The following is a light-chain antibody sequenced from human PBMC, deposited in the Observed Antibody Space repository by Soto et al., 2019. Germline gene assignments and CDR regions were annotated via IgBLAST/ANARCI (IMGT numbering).Light chain of an antibody. J-gene: IGKJ1*01. CDR3: QQYNSYPET. Sequence: DIHMTQSPSTLSASVGDRVTITCRASQSISSWLAWYQQKPGKAPKLLIYDASSLESGVPSRFSGSVSGTEFTLSISSLQPDDFATYYCQQYNSYPETFGQGTKV. V-gene: IGKV1-5*01. CDR1: QSISSW. CDR2: DAS.